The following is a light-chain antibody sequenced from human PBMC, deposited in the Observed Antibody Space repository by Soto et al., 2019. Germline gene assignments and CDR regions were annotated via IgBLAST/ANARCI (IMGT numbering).Light chain of an antibody. J-gene: IGKJ1*01. Sequence: EIVLTQSPGTLSLSPGERASLSCRASQSVRSSSLAWYQQKPGQPPRLLIYGASSRATGIPDMFSGSGSGTDFTLTISRLEPEDFAVYFCQQDGDSPDTDRWTFGPGTKVEIK. CDR3: QQDGDSPDTDRWT. CDR2: GAS. V-gene: IGKV3-20*01. CDR1: QSVRSSS.